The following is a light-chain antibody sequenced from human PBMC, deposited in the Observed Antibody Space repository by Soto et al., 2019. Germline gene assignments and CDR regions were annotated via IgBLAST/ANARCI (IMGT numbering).Light chain of an antibody. CDR2: AAS. Sequence: VLTQSPGTLSLSPEERATLSCRASSRVISTHLAWYQHKPGQAPRLLIYAASSRATGSPDRFSGGGSGTDFTLTISRLEPEDFAVYYCQQYGYSPITFGQGTRLEIK. J-gene: IGKJ5*01. V-gene: IGKV3-20*01. CDR3: QQYGYSPIT. CDR1: SRVISTH.